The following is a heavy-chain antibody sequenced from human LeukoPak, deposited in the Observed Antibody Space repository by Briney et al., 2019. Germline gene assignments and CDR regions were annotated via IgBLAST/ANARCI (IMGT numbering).Heavy chain of an antibody. D-gene: IGHD1-1*01. J-gene: IGHJ4*02. CDR1: GFTFSEYA. V-gene: IGHV3-43*02. CDR2: ISGDGTTT. CDR3: AKEPPGWNDGYFDY. Sequence: GGSLRLSCAASGFTFSEYAMHWVRQIPGKSLEWVSLISGDGTTTFFADSVKGRFTVSRDNSKNSLYLQMNSLRTEDTALYYCAKEPPGWNDGYFDYWGQGTLVTVSS.